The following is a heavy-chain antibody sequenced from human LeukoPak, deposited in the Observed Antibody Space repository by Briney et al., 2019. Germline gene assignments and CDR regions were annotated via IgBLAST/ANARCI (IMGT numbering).Heavy chain of an antibody. Sequence: PSETLSLTCTVSDGSITNYDWSWVRQPPGKGLEFIGHVHYSGTTNYNPSLRSRVTISIDTSKKHFFLKLSSVTAADAAVYYCARDGTRDGYNPFDYWGQGTQVTVSS. CDR3: ARDGTRDGYNPFDY. D-gene: IGHD5-24*01. J-gene: IGHJ4*02. CDR2: VHYSGTT. CDR1: DGSITNYD. V-gene: IGHV4-59*12.